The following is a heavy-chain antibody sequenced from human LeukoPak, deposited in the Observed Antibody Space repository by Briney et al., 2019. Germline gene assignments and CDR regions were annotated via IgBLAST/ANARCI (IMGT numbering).Heavy chain of an antibody. CDR3: AKESGYSYGHGLDY. D-gene: IGHD5-18*01. J-gene: IGHJ4*02. V-gene: IGHV3-33*02. Sequence: PGGSLRLSCAASGFTFSSYNMHWVRQAPGKGLEWVALMLSDGSNKYYADSAKGRFTISRDNSKNTLFLQMNSLRAEDTAVYYCAKESGYSYGHGLDYWGQGTLVTVSS. CDR1: GFTFSSYN. CDR2: MLSDGSNK.